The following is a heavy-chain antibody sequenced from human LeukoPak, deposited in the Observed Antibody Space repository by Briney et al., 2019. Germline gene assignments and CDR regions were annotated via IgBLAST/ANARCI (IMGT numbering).Heavy chain of an antibody. J-gene: IGHJ4*02. CDR2: IYHSGSN. Sequence: SGTLSLTCAVSGGSISSSNWWSWVRQPPGKGQEWIGEIYHSGSNNYNPALKSRVTISVDKSKNQFSLKLSSVTAADTAVYYCARASFKYGSGGYFGYWGQGTLVTVSS. D-gene: IGHD3-10*01. CDR3: ARASFKYGSGGYFGY. CDR1: GGSISSSNW. V-gene: IGHV4-4*02.